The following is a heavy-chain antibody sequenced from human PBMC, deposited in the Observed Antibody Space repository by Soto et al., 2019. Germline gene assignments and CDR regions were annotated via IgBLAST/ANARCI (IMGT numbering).Heavy chain of an antibody. CDR3: ARDLTAAAGTFDP. J-gene: IGHJ5*02. Sequence: ASVKVSCKASGYTFTSYYMHWVRQAPGQGLEWMGIINPSGGSTSYAQKFQGRVTMTRDTSTSTVYMELSSLRSEDTAVYYCARDLTAAAGTFDPWGQGTLVNVS. CDR1: GYTFTSYY. V-gene: IGHV1-46*01. D-gene: IGHD6-13*01. CDR2: INPSGGST.